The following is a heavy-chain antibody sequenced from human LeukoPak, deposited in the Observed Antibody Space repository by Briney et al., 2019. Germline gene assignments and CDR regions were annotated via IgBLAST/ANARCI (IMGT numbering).Heavy chain of an antibody. CDR3: AISGFSYSSSWAYFDY. D-gene: IGHD6-13*01. J-gene: IGHJ4*02. CDR1: GGSISSYY. Sequence: SETLSLTCTVSGGSISSYYWSWIRQPPGKGLEWIGYIYYSGSTNYNPSLKSRGTISVDTSKNQFSLKLSSVTAADTAVYYCAISGFSYSSSWAYFDYWGQGTLVTVSS. V-gene: IGHV4-59*01. CDR2: IYYSGST.